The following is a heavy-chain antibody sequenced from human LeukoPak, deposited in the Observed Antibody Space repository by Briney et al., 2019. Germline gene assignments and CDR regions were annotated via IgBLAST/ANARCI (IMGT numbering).Heavy chain of an antibody. V-gene: IGHV4-59*12. J-gene: IGHJ6*02. D-gene: IGHD2-2*01. CDR2: IYYIGSP. CDR1: GGAINSYH. Sequence: PSETLSLTCTVSGGAINSYHWTWIRQPPGKGLEWIASIYYIGSPKYNPSLESRVTISVDTSNNQFSLKVNSVTAADTAVYYCARDAGHQLSRRNYYAMDVWGQGTTVTVSS. CDR3: ARDAGHQLSRRNYYAMDV.